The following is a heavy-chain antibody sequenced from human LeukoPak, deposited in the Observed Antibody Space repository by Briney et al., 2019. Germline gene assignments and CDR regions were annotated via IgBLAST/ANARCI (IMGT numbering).Heavy chain of an antibody. CDR1: GYSISSGYY. CDR3: ARQGGSNSPYYYYYMDV. V-gene: IGHV4-38-2*01. D-gene: IGHD6-13*01. Sequence: SETLSLTWAVSGYSISSGYYWGWFRQPPGKGPEWIGCIYHSGTTYYNPSLKSRVTISVDTSKNQFSLMISSVTAADTAVYYCARQGGSNSPYYYYYMDVWGKGTTVTVSS. CDR2: IYHSGTT. J-gene: IGHJ6*03.